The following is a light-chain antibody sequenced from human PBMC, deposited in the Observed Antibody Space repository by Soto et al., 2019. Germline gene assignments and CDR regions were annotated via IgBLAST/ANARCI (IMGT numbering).Light chain of an antibody. CDR3: QQYGSSPLT. CDR2: GVY. Sequence: EIVMTQSPATLSVSPGERATLSCRASQSVSSNLAWYQQKPGQAPRLLMYGVYTRAPGTPARFSGSGSGTDFTLTISRLEPEDFAVYYCQQYGSSPLTFGQGTKV. V-gene: IGKV3-20*01. CDR1: QSVSSN. J-gene: IGKJ4*01.